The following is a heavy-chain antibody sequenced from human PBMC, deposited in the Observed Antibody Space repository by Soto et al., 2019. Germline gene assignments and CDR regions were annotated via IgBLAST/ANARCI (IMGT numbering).Heavy chain of an antibody. J-gene: IGHJ4*02. Sequence: EVQLVESGGGLVQPGESLRSSGAASGFTFRGYWMHWIRQAPGKGLVWVSRVSSDGSSTVYANSVKGRLTISRDNAKNTLYLQMNSLRDEDTAMYYCARGQPNYSAFDSWGQGTLVTVSS. CDR2: VSSDGSST. V-gene: IGHV3-74*01. CDR3: ARGQPNYSAFDS. D-gene: IGHD4-4*01. CDR1: GFTFRGYW.